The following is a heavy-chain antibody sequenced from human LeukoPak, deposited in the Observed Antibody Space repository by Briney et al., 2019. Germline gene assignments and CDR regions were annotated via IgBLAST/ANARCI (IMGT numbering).Heavy chain of an antibody. CDR3: AKGEKQQLVPLYYFDY. J-gene: IGHJ4*02. CDR1: GFTFSSYA. Sequence: GGSLRLSCAASGFTFSSYAMSWVRQAPGKGLEWVSAISGSGGSTYYADSVKGRFTISRDNSKNTLYLQMNSLRAEDTAVYYCAKGEKQQLVPLYYFDYWGQGTLVTVSS. D-gene: IGHD6-13*01. V-gene: IGHV3-23*01. CDR2: ISGSGGST.